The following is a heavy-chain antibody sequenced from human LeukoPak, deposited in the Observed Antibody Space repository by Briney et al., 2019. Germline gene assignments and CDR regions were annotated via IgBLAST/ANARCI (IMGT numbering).Heavy chain of an antibody. CDR2: IIPIFGTA. J-gene: IGHJ5*02. CDR1: GGTFSSYA. CDR3: ARDGMATILNP. V-gene: IGHV1-69*05. Sequence: ASVKVSCKASGGTFSSYAISWVRQAPGQGLEWMGGIIPIFGTANYAQKFQGRVTITTDESTSTAYMELSSLRSEDTALYYCARDGMATILNPWGQGTLVTVSS. D-gene: IGHD5-24*01.